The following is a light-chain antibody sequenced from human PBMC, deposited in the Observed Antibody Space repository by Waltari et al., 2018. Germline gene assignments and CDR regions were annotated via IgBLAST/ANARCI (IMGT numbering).Light chain of an antibody. CDR2: AAN. Sequence: DIQMTQSPSSLSASVGDRVTITCRASQNIDFYLNWYQQKSGRAPDLLIYAANTLKGGVPSRFSGSGSGTEFTLTISSLQVEDFATYYCHQSYSSPWTFGQGTRVEIK. CDR1: QNIDFY. V-gene: IGKV1-39*01. CDR3: HQSYSSPWT. J-gene: IGKJ1*01.